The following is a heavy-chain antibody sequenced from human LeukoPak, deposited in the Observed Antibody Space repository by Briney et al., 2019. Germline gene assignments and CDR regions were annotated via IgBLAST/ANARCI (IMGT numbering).Heavy chain of an antibody. CDR2: IRPSTGDT. CDR3: ARVRDYLFDY. J-gene: IGHJ4*02. D-gene: IGHD2/OR15-2a*01. V-gene: IGHV1-18*01. Sequence: GASVKVSCKASGYTFTSHGISWVRQAPGQGREWMGWIRPSTGDTDYALNLQGRVTLSTDTSTSTAYMELSSLRSDDTAVYYCARVRDYLFDYWGQGTLVTVSS. CDR1: GYTFTSHG.